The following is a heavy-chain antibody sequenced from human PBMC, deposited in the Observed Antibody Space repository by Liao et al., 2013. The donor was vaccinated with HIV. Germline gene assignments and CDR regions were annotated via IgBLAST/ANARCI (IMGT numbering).Heavy chain of an antibody. D-gene: IGHD3-22*01. J-gene: IGHJ3*02. CDR2: IYYSGST. CDR3: AGWLFSLRAFDI. V-gene: IGHV4-39*07. CDR1: GGSISSSSYY. Sequence: QLQLQESGPGLVKPSETLSLTCTVSGGSISSSSYYWGWIRQPPGKGLEWIGSIYYSGSTYYNPSLKSRVTISVDTSKNQFSLKLSSVTAADTAVYYCAGWLFSLRAFDIWAKGQWSPSLQ.